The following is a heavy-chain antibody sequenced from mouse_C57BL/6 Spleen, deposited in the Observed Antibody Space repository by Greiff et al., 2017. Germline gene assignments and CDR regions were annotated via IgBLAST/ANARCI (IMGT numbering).Heavy chain of an antibody. J-gene: IGHJ1*03. CDR1: GYTFTSYG. CDR3: ARGIYGGYYDWYFDV. Sequence: VQLQQSGAELARPGASVTLSCKASGYTFTSYGISWVKQRTGQGLEWIGEIYPRSGNTYYNEKFKGKATLTADKSSSTAYMELRSLTSEDSAVYFCARGIYGGYYDWYFDVWGTGTTVTVSS. V-gene: IGHV1-81*01. D-gene: IGHD2-3*01. CDR2: IYPRSGNT.